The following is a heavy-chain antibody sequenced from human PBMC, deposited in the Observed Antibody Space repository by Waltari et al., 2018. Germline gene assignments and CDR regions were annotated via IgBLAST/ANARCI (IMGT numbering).Heavy chain of an antibody. J-gene: IGHJ3*02. CDR3: ARGWGRITMIVVRAFDI. CDR2: MNPNSGNT. CDR1: GYTFTSYD. Sequence: QVQLVQSGAEVTKPGASVKVSCKASGYTFTSYDINWVRQATGQGLEWMGWMNPNSGNTGYAQKFQGRVTMTRNTSISTAYMELSSLRSEDTAVYYCARGWGRITMIVVRAFDIWGQGTMVTVSS. D-gene: IGHD3-22*01. V-gene: IGHV1-8*01.